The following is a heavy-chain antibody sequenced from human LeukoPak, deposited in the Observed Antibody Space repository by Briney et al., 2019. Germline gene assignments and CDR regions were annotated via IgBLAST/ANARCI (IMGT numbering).Heavy chain of an antibody. CDR2: IYYSGST. Sequence: SETLSLTCTVSGGSISSSSYYWGWIRQPPGKGLEWIGSIYYSGSTYYNPSLKSRVTISVDTSKNQFSLKLSSVNAADTAVYYCARDPSTEWLLSNWFDPWGQGTLVTVSS. V-gene: IGHV4-39*07. CDR3: ARDPSTEWLLSNWFDP. CDR1: GGSISSSSYY. D-gene: IGHD3-3*01. J-gene: IGHJ5*02.